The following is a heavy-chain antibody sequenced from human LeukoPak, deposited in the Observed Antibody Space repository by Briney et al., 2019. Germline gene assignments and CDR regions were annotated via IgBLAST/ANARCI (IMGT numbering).Heavy chain of an antibody. Sequence: SETLSLTCTVSGGSISSYYWSWIRQPPGKGLEWIGYIYYSGSTNYNPSLKSRVTISVDTSKNQFSLKLSSVTAADTAVYYCARHARRGYSGYDPFDYRGQGTLVTVSS. CDR3: ARHARRGYSGYDPFDY. CDR2: IYYSGST. J-gene: IGHJ4*02. V-gene: IGHV4-59*08. D-gene: IGHD5-12*01. CDR1: GGSISSYY.